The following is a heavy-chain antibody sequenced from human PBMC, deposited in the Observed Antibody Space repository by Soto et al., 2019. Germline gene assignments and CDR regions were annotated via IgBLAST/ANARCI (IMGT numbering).Heavy chain of an antibody. J-gene: IGHJ4*02. CDR1: GYSFTSYY. CDR2: INPSGGST. V-gene: IGHV1-46*01. Sequence: ASLEVSCKACGYSFTSYYMHWALQAPGQGLEWMGIINPSGGSTSYAQKFQGRVTMTRDTSTGTVYMELSSLRSEDTAVYYCARDSGMNFDSRIPGRYWGQGTLVTVSS. D-gene: IGHD3-10*01. CDR3: ARDSGMNFDSRIPGRY.